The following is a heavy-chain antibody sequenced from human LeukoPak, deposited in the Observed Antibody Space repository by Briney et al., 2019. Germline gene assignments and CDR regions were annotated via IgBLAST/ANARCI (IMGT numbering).Heavy chain of an antibody. D-gene: IGHD3-3*01. CDR1: GGSISSYY. Sequence: PSETLSLTCTVSGGSISSYYWSWIRQPAGKGLEWIGRIYGSGGTNYNSSLKSRVTMSADTSKNQFSLQLSSVTAADTAVYYCARAGITIFGVVIPYYMDVWGKGTTVTVSS. CDR3: ARAGITIFGVVIPYYMDV. V-gene: IGHV4-4*07. J-gene: IGHJ6*03. CDR2: IYGSGGT.